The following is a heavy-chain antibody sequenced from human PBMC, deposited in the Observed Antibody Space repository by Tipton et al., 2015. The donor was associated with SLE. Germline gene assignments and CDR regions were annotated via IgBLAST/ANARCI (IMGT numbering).Heavy chain of an antibody. D-gene: IGHD6-13*01. Sequence: QLVQSGGGLVKPGGSLRLSCAASGFTFSSYSMNWVRQAPGKGLEWVSSISSSSSYIYYADSVKGRFTISRDNSKNTLYLQMSSLRAEDTAVYYCVKDWGPYSSSWYEKDWFDPWGQGTLVTVSS. CDR1: GFTFSSYS. J-gene: IGHJ5*02. V-gene: IGHV3-21*01. CDR3: VKDWGPYSSSWYEKDWFDP. CDR2: ISSSSSYI.